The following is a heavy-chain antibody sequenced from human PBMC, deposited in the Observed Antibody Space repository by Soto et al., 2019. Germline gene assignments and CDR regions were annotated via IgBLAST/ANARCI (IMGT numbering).Heavy chain of an antibody. J-gene: IGHJ3*02. CDR2: IVVGSGNT. CDR3: AADYSSLRGSAFDI. D-gene: IGHD1-26*01. V-gene: IGHV1-58*01. CDR1: GFTFTSSA. Sequence: SVKVSCKASGFTFTSSAVQWVRQARGQRLEWIGWIVVGSGNTNYAQKFQERVTITRDMSTSTAYMELSSLRSEDTAVYYCAADYSSLRGSAFDIWGQGTMVTVSS.